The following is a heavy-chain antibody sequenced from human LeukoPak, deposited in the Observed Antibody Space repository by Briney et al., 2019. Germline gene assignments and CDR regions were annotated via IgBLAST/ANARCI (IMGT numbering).Heavy chain of an antibody. D-gene: IGHD2-2*02. CDR2: INSDGSST. CDR3: ARVGCSSTSCYSDYYYYYGMDV. J-gene: IGHJ6*02. V-gene: IGHV3-74*01. CDR1: GFTFSSYW. Sequence: GGSLRLSCAASGFTFSSYWMHWVRQAPGKGLVWVSRINSDGSSTSYADSVKGRFTISRDNAKNTLYLQMNSLRAEDTAVYYCARVGCSSTSCYSDYYYYYGMDVWGQGTTVTVSS.